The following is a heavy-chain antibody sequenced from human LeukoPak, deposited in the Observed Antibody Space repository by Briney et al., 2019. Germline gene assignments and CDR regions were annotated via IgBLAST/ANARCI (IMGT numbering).Heavy chain of an antibody. CDR2: IYHSGST. CDR3: ARGTTSGGLY. Sequence: SETLSLTCAVSGGSISSGGYSWSWIRQPPGKGLEWIGYIYHSGSTYYNPSLKSRVTISVDRSKNQSSLKLSSVTAADTAVYYCARGTTSGGLYWGQGTLVTVSS. V-gene: IGHV4-30-2*01. J-gene: IGHJ4*02. CDR1: GGSISSGGYS. D-gene: IGHD1/OR15-1a*01.